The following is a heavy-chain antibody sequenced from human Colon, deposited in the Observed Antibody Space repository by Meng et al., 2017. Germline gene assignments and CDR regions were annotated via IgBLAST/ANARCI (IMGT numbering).Heavy chain of an antibody. CDR2: VHHRGIT. Sequence: SETLSLTCAVSGDSISSGSYWGWIRQSPEKGLEWIGSVHHRGITFYNPSLKSRVTISLDTSKNRFSLTLTSVTAADTAVYYCASQWLIRRVDYWVQGTLVTVSS. J-gene: IGHJ4*02. V-gene: IGHV4-38-2*01. D-gene: IGHD5-12*01. CDR3: ASQWLIRRVDY. CDR1: GDSISSGSY.